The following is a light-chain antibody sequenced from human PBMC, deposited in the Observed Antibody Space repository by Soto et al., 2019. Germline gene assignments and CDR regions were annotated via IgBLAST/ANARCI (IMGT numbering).Light chain of an antibody. CDR3: CSYAGSYRYV. CDR2: DVS. Sequence: QSVLAQPASVSGSPGQSITISCTGTSSDVGGYNYVSWYQQHPGKAPKLMIYDVSKRPSGVPDRFSGSKSGNTASLTISGLQAEDEADYYCCSYAGSYRYVFGTGTKVTVL. J-gene: IGLJ1*01. CDR1: SSDVGGYNY. V-gene: IGLV2-11*01.